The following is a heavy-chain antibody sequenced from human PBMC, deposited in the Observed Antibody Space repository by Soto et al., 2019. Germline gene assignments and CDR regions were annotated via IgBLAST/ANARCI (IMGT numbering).Heavy chain of an antibody. J-gene: IGHJ4*02. CDR2: INHSGST. CDR3: ARESDSGYDYDY. CDR1: GGSFSGYY. D-gene: IGHD5-12*01. Sequence: PSETLSLTCAVYGGSFSGYYWSWIRQPPGKGLEWIGEINHSGSTNYNPSLKSRVTISVDTSKNQFSLKLSSVTAADTAVYYCARESDSGYDYDYWGQGTLVTVSS. V-gene: IGHV4-34*01.